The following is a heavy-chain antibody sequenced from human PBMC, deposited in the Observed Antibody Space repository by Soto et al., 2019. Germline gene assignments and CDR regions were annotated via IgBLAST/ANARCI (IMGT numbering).Heavy chain of an antibody. Sequence: SETLSLTCAVYGGSFSGYYWSWIRQPPGKGLEWIGEINHIGSTIYNPSLKSRVTISVDTSKNQFSLKLSSLTAADTAVYYCARVTIFGVVISLRWLDPWGQGTLVTVSS. V-gene: IGHV4-34*01. CDR3: ARVTIFGVVISLRWLDP. CDR2: INHIGST. J-gene: IGHJ5*02. CDR1: GGSFSGYY. D-gene: IGHD3-3*01.